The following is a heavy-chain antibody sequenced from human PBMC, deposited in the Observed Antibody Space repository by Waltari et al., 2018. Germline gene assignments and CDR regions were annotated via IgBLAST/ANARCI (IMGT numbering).Heavy chain of an antibody. CDR3: ARATSSMIGRNAFDI. J-gene: IGHJ3*02. Sequence: QVQLQESGPGLVKPSETLSLTCTVSGCSISSYSWRWIRQPPGKGLEWIGYIYYSGSTNYNPSLKSRVTISVDTSKNQFSLKLSSVTAADTAVYYCARATSSMIGRNAFDIWGQGTMVTVSS. CDR2: IYYSGST. D-gene: IGHD3-22*01. V-gene: IGHV4-59*01. CDR1: GCSISSYS.